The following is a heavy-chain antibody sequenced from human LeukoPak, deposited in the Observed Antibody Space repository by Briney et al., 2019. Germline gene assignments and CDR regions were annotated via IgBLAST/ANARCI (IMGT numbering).Heavy chain of an antibody. Sequence: SETLPLTCTVSGGSITDHFWGWIRHTPGMGLEWIGHIYGSPTYTPSLKRQATISDDTSENQIFLQMTSVTAADTAIYYCARRFRTAASGILHHDAYDIWGPGTEVIVSS. CDR3: ARRFRTAASGILHHDAYDI. CDR1: GGSITDHF. J-gene: IGHJ3*02. V-gene: IGHV4-4*09. D-gene: IGHD3-10*01. CDR2: IYGSP.